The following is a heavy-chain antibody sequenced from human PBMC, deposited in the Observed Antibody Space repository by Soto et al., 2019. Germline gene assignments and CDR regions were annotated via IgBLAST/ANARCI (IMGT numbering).Heavy chain of an antibody. V-gene: IGHV1-24*01. Sequence: ASVKVSCKVSGYTLTELSMHWVRQAPGKGLEWMGGFDPEDGETIYAQKFQGRVTMTEDTSTDTAYMEMSSLRSEDTAVYYCATEPRITIFGVVTLLPFDIWGQGTMVTVSS. J-gene: IGHJ3*02. D-gene: IGHD3-3*01. CDR3: ATEPRITIFGVVTLLPFDI. CDR1: GYTLTELS. CDR2: FDPEDGET.